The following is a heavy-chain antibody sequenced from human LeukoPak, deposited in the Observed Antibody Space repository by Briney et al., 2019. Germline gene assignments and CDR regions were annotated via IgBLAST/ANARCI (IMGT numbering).Heavy chain of an antibody. CDR3: ARVSTWLRLPDX. J-gene: IGHJ4*02. Sequence: PSETLSLTCAVYGGSFSGYYWGWIRQPPGKGLEWIGEINHSGSTNYNPPLKSRVTISVDTSKNQFSLKLSSVTAADTAVYYCARVSTWLRLPDXWGQGTLVTVS. CDR1: GGSFSGYY. V-gene: IGHV4-34*01. CDR2: INHSGST. D-gene: IGHD5-12*01.